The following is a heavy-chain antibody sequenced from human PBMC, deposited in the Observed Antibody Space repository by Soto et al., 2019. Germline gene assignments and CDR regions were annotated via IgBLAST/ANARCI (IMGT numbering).Heavy chain of an antibody. J-gene: IGHJ4*02. V-gene: IGHV4-59*01. CDR2: IYYSGST. D-gene: IGHD6-13*01. Sequence: SETLSLTCILSGRSISIYYWSWIRQPPGKGLEWIGYIYYSGSTNYNPSLKSRVTISVDTSKNQFSLKLSSVTAADTAVYYCARSSGYSSSRFDYWGQGTLVTVS. CDR3: ARSSGYSSSRFDY. CDR1: GRSISIYY.